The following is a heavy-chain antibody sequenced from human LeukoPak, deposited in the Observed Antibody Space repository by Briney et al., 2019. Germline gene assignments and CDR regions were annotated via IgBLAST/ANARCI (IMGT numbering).Heavy chain of an antibody. CDR1: GYTFTNYG. D-gene: IGHD4-17*01. CDR2: ISANNGVT. CDR3: ARAPSYGDYGGDH. J-gene: IGHJ4*02. V-gene: IGHV1-18*01. Sequence: ASVKVSCKASGYTFTNYGISWVRQAPGQGLEWMGWISANNGVTNYAQKLQGRATITTDTSTNTAYMELGSLRSDDTAVYYCARAPSYGDYGGDHWGQGTLLTVSS.